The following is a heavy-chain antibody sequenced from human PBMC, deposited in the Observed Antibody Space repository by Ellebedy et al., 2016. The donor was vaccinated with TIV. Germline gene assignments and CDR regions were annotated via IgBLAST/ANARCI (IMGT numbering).Heavy chain of an antibody. Sequence: PGGSLRLSCAASGFTFSSYAMSRVRQAPGKGLEWVSAISGGGGTTYYADSVKGRFTISRDNSKSMVHLQMNSLRPEDTAVYYCAKDRTSGDGYWVFDQWGQGTLVTVSS. CDR3: AKDRTSGDGYWVFDQ. CDR1: GFTFSSYA. J-gene: IGHJ4*02. CDR2: ISGGGGTT. V-gene: IGHV3-23*01. D-gene: IGHD5-18*01.